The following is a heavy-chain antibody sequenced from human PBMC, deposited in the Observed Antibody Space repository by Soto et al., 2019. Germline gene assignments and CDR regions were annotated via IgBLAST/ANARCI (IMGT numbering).Heavy chain of an antibody. J-gene: IGHJ2*01. CDR2: IYTSGST. D-gene: IGHD7-27*01. CDR1: GVSISSYY. Sequence: QVQIQESGPGMVKPSETLSLMCSVTGVSISSYYWSWIRQPAGKGLEWIGRIYTSGSTNYNPSLKSRVTMSVHTSNNQVFLKLSSLTAADTAVYYCARDSELIGGSYWYFDLWGRGTLVTVSS. V-gene: IGHV4-4*07. CDR3: ARDSELIGGSYWYFDL.